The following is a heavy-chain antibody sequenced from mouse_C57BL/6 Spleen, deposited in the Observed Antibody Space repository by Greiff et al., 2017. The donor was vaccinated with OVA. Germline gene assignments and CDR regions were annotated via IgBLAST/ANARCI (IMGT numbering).Heavy chain of an antibody. CDR2: ISYDGSN. D-gene: IGHD2-1*01. CDR1: GYSITSGYY. Sequence: EVQLQESGPGLVKPSQSLSLTCSVTGYSITSGYYWNWIRQFPGNKLEWMGYISYDGSNNYNPSLKNRISITRDTSKNQFFLKLNSVTTEDTATYYCARDDGNYGGFDYWGQGTTLTVSS. CDR3: ARDDGNYGGFDY. V-gene: IGHV3-6*01. J-gene: IGHJ2*01.